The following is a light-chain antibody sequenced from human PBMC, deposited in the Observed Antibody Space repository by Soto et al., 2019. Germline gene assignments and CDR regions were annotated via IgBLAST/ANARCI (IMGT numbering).Light chain of an antibody. CDR1: SSDVGGYNY. Sequence: QSVLTQPASVSGSPGQSITISCTGTSSDVGGYNYVSWYQQHPGKAPKLMIYEVSNRTSGVSNRFSGSKSGNTASLTISGLQAEDEADYYCSSYTSSSTLSYVFGTGTKVTVL. CDR3: SSYTSSSTLSYV. CDR2: EVS. J-gene: IGLJ1*01. V-gene: IGLV2-14*01.